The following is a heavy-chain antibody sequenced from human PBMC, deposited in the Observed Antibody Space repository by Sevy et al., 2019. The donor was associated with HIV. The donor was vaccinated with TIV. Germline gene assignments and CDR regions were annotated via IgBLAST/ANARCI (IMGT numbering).Heavy chain of an antibody. CDR3: AKNSPCGGDCYLLDY. CDR2: ISGSGGST. D-gene: IGHD2-21*01. V-gene: IGHV3-23*01. CDR1: GFTFSSYA. J-gene: IGHJ4*02. Sequence: GGSLRLSCAASGFTFSSYAMSWVRQAPGKGLEWVSAISGSGGSTYYADSVKGRFTISRDNSKNTLYLQINSLRAEDTAVYYCAKNSPCGGDCYLLDYWGQGTLVTVSS.